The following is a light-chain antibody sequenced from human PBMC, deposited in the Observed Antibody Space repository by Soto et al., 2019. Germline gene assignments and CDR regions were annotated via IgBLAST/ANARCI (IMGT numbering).Light chain of an antibody. CDR1: SSDVGGYKY. J-gene: IGLJ1*01. CDR3: SSYTSSGTGGYF. V-gene: IGLV2-14*01. CDR2: EVS. Sequence: QSALTQPASVSGSPGQSITISCTGTSSDVGGYKYVSWYQQDPGKAPKLMIYEVSNRPPGVSTRFSGSKSGNTASLTISGLQAEDEADYYCSSYTSSGTGGYFFGTGTKLTVL.